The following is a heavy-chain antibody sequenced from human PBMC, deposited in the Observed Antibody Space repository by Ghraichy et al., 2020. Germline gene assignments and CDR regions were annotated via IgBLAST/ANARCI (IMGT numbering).Heavy chain of an antibody. CDR2: MNPNSGNT. CDR3: ARDTSRPMTTVTGPRYYYYGMDV. V-gene: IGHV1-8*01. D-gene: IGHD4-11*01. J-gene: IGHJ6*02. Sequence: ASVKVSFKASGYTFTSYDINWVRQATGQGLEWMGWMNPNSGNTGYAQKFQGRVTMTRNTSISTAYMELSSLRSEDTAVYYCARDTSRPMTTVTGPRYYYYGMDVWGQGTTVTVSS. CDR1: GYTFTSYD.